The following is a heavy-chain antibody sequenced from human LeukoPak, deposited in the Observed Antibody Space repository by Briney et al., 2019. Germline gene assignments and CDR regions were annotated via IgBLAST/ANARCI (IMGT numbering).Heavy chain of an antibody. J-gene: IGHJ6*03. CDR3: ARDPVAHTAMVPYYYYMDV. Sequence: SVKVSCKASGGTFSSYAISWVRQAPGQGLEWMGGIIPIFGTANYAQKFQGRVTITADESTSTAYMELSSLRSEDTAVYYCARDPVAHTAMVPYYYYMDVWGKGTTVTVSS. CDR2: IIPIFGTA. D-gene: IGHD5-18*01. V-gene: IGHV1-69*13. CDR1: GGTFSSYA.